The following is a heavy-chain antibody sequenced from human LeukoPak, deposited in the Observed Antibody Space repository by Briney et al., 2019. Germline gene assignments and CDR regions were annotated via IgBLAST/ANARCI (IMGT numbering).Heavy chain of an antibody. V-gene: IGHV4-34*01. CDR3: ARGQIRGLGGNLGD. Sequence: SETLSLTCAVYGGSFSGYYWSWTRQPPGKGLEWIGEINHSGTTNYNSSLKSRVTISVDTSKNQFSLKLRSVTAADTAVYYCARGQIRGLGGNLGDWGQGTLVTVSS. D-gene: IGHD3-16*01. CDR2: INHSGTT. CDR1: GGSFSGYY. J-gene: IGHJ4*02.